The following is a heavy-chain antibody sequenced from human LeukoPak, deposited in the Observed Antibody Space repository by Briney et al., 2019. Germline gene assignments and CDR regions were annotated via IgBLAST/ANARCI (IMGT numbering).Heavy chain of an antibody. V-gene: IGHV1-18*01. D-gene: IGHD6-19*01. CDR1: GYTFTSYG. J-gene: IGHJ6*03. Sequence: ASVKVSCKASGYTFTSYGISWVRQAPGQGLEWMGWISAYNGNTNYAQKLQGRVTMTTDTSTSTAYMELRSLRSDDTAVYYCARGRGSSGWYGNYYYYMDVWGKGTTVTISS. CDR2: ISAYNGNT. CDR3: ARGRGSSGWYGNYYYYMDV.